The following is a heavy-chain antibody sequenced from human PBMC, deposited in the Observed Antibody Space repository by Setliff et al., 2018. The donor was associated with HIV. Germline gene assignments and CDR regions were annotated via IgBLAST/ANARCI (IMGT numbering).Heavy chain of an antibody. CDR1: GFIFSSYT. V-gene: IGHV3-64D*09. D-gene: IGHD6-13*01. CDR3: VKDSNTWAYDY. Sequence: LRLSCSASGFIFSSYTMHWVRQAPGKGLEYVSAINTIGTNTHYADSVKGRFTISRDNSKNTLYLQMSSLRAEDTALYYCVKDSNTWAYDYWGQGTLVTVSS. J-gene: IGHJ4*02. CDR2: INTIGTNT.